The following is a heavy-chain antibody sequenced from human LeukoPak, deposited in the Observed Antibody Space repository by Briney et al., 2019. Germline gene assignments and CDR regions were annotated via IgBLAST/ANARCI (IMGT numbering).Heavy chain of an antibody. Sequence: PSETLSLTCTVSGGSISSYYWSWIRQPPGKGLEWIGYIYYSGSTNYNPSLKSRVTISVDTSKNQFSLKLSSVTAADTAVYYCAGSYGDYWFDPWGQGTLVTVSS. D-gene: IGHD4-17*01. CDR1: GGSISSYY. CDR3: AGSYGDYWFDP. CDR2: IYYSGST. V-gene: IGHV4-59*08. J-gene: IGHJ5*02.